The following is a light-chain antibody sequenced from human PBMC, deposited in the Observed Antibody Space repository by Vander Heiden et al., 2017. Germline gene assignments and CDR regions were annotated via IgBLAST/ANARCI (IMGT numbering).Light chain of an antibody. CDR1: RSVSSY. CDR3: QQRSNWPLT. Sequence: EIVLTQSPATLSLSPGERAPLSCRASRSVSSYLAWYQQKPGQAPRLLIYDASNRATGIPARFSGSGSGTDFTLTISSLEPEDFAVYYCQQRSNWPLTFGGGTKVEIK. J-gene: IGKJ4*01. V-gene: IGKV3-11*01. CDR2: DAS.